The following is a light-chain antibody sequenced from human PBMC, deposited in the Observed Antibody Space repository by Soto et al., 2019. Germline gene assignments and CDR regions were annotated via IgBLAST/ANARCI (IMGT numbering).Light chain of an antibody. V-gene: IGLV1-47*02. CDR1: SSNIGSNY. Sequence: QSVLTQPPSASGTPGQRVTISCSGSSSNIGSNYVYWYQQLPGTAPKLLIYSNNQRPSGVPDRFSGSKSGTSASLAISGLRSEDEADYYCGAWDESLSGVVFGGGTKVTVL. CDR2: SNN. CDR3: GAWDESLSGVV. J-gene: IGLJ2*01.